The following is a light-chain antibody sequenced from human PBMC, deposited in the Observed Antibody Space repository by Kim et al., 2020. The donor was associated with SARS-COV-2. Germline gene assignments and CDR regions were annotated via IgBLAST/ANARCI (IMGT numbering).Light chain of an antibody. CDR3: ATWDDRLKGVV. J-gene: IGLJ3*02. Sequence: QMVTMSGTGSSANSGGNTVTWYQQFPGTAPKVVISRDDERPSGLSDRVSGSKSGTSASLAISGLQSEDEADYYCATWDDRLKGVVFGGGTQLTVL. CDR2: RDD. V-gene: IGLV1-44*01. CDR1: SANSGGNT.